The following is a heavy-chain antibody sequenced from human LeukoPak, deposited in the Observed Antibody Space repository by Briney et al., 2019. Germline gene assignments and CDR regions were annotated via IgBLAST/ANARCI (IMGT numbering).Heavy chain of an antibody. Sequence: ASVKVSCKASGYTFTSYAMNWVRQAPGQALEWMGGIIPISDSPHSAQRFQGRVTITADKSTSTVNMELSNLTSEDTAVYYCARPMTDYCDRSGYCGLYGLWGQGTLVTVSS. D-gene: IGHD3-22*01. CDR1: GYTFTSYA. CDR2: IIPISDSP. J-gene: IGHJ4*02. CDR3: ARPMTDYCDRSGYCGLYGL. V-gene: IGHV1-69*06.